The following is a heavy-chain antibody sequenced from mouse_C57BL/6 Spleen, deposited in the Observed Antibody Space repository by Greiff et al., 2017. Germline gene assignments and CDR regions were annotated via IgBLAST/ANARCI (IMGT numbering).Heavy chain of an antibody. CDR2: IRSKSNNYAT. V-gene: IGHV10-1*01. D-gene: IGHD1-1*01. Sequence: EVKLVESGGGLVQPKGSLKLSCAASGFSFNTYAMNWVRQAPGKGLEWVARIRSKSNNYATYYADSVKDRFTISRDDSESMLYLQMNNLKTEDTAMYYCVRHEIYYYGGYAMDYWGQGTSVTVSS. J-gene: IGHJ4*01. CDR3: VRHEIYYYGGYAMDY. CDR1: GFSFNTYA.